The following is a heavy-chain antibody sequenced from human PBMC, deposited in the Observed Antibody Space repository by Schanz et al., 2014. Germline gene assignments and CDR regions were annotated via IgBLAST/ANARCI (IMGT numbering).Heavy chain of an antibody. CDR3: GRDLYGDYANYYYYGMDV. Sequence: QVQLVESGGGVVQPGRSLRLSCAASGFTFSSYPMHWVRQAPGKGLEWVAVISYVGNNKYYADSVKGRFTISRDNSRNMLYLQMNSLRPEDTAVYYCGRDLYGDYANYYYYGMDVWGQGTTVTVSS. CDR1: GFTFSSYP. CDR2: ISYVGNNK. V-gene: IGHV3-30*04. D-gene: IGHD4-17*01. J-gene: IGHJ6*02.